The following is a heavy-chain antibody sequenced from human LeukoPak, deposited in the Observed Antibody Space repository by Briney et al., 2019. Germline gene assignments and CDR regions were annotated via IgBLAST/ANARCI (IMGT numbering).Heavy chain of an antibody. D-gene: IGHD3-16*01. CDR1: GGSISSGSYY. V-gene: IGHV4-61*02. Sequence: SQTLSLTCTVSGGSISSGSYYWSWIRQPAGKGLEWIERIYTSGSTNYNPSLKSRVTISVDTSKNHFSLKLNSVTTADTAVYYCTRGAGWLIDYWGQGILVTVSS. CDR2: IYTSGST. J-gene: IGHJ4*02. CDR3: TRGAGWLIDY.